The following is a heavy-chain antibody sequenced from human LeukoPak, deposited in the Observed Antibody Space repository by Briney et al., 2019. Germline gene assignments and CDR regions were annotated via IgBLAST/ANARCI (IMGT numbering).Heavy chain of an antibody. J-gene: IGHJ4*02. CDR1: GGSISSYYW. D-gene: IGHD5-12*01. CDR2: IYWDDDK. V-gene: IGHV2-5*08. CDR3: AHTKERDGYEDY. Sequence: TLSLTCTVSGGSISSYYWSWIRQPPGKALEWLALIYWDDDKRYSPSLKSRLTITKDTSKNQVVLTMTNMDPVDTAIYYCAHTKERDGYEDYWGQGTLVTVSS.